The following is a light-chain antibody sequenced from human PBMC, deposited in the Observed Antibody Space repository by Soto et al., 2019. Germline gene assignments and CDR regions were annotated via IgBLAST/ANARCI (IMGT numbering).Light chain of an antibody. CDR1: QSVSSSY. Sequence: DIWLTQSPGTLSSSPGERATLSCRASQSVSSSYFAWYQQKPGQAHRLLIYVASTTATGIPDRFSGSSSGTDFTRNISSLEPEDFAVYYCQLYDNSLYTFGQGTNLDIK. CDR2: VAS. J-gene: IGKJ2*01. V-gene: IGKV3-20*01. CDR3: QLYDNSLYT.